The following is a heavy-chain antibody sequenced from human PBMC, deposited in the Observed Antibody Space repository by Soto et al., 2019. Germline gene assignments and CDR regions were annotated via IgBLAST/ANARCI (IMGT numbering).Heavy chain of an antibody. CDR2: ISSSSSYI. CDR1: GFTFSSYS. V-gene: IGHV3-21*01. Sequence: VGSLRLSCAASGFTFSSYSMNWVRQAPGKGLEWVSSISSSSSYIYYADSVKGRFTISRDNAKNSLYLQMNSLRAEDTAVYYCARDVTYYYDSSGPIPPDYWGQGTLVTVSS. CDR3: ARDVTYYYDSSGPIPPDY. J-gene: IGHJ4*02. D-gene: IGHD3-22*01.